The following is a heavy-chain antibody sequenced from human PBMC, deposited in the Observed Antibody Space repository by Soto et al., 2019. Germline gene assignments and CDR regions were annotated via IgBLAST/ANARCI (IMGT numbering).Heavy chain of an antibody. D-gene: IGHD5-18*01. J-gene: IGHJ5*02. Sequence: QVQLQQWGAGLLKPSETLSLTRTVYGGSFSDYCWSWVRQPPGKGLQWIGEIDHRGTTFFNPSLESRVTISKDTSKNQFSLNLRSVTAADTAIYYCASGRDVAMVAKGNWFDPWGQGTLVTVSS. CDR3: ASGRDVAMVAKGNWFDP. CDR2: IDHRGTT. V-gene: IGHV4-34*01. CDR1: GGSFSDYC.